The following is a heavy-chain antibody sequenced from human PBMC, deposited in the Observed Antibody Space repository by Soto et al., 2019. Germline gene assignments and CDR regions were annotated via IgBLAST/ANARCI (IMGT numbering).Heavy chain of an antibody. V-gene: IGHV4-31*02. CDR2: ST. CDR3: ARGVEVPAAHFDY. J-gene: IGHJ4*02. Sequence: STYYNPSLKSRVTISVDTSKNQFSLKLSSVTAADTAVYYCARGVEVPAAHFDYWGQGTLVTVSS. D-gene: IGHD2-2*01.